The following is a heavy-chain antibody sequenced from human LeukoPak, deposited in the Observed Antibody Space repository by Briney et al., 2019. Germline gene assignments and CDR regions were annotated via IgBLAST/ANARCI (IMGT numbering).Heavy chain of an antibody. V-gene: IGHV3-30*02. Sequence: GGSLRLSCAASGFTFSSYGMHWVRQAPGKGLEWVAFIRYDGSNKYYADSVKGRFTISRDNSKNTLYLQMNSLRAEDTAVYYCARVLRDDYGDYYFDYWGQGTLVTVSS. D-gene: IGHD4-17*01. CDR1: GFTFSSYG. CDR2: IRYDGSNK. CDR3: ARVLRDDYGDYYFDY. J-gene: IGHJ4*02.